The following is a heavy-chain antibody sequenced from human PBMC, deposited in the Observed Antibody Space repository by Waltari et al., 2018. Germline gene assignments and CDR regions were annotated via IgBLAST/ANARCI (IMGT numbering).Heavy chain of an antibody. CDR3: ASRYYDFWSGYYNYYYYGMDV. CDR1: GGSISSSNW. D-gene: IGHD3-3*01. V-gene: IGHV4-4*02. J-gene: IGHJ6*02. CDR2: SYHRGST. Sequence: QVQLQESGPGLVKPSGTLSLTCAVSGGSISSSNWWSWVRQPPGKGLGWIGESYHRGSTNYTPSRKSRVTISVDKSKNQFSLKLSSVTAADTAVYYCASRYYDFWSGYYNYYYYGMDVWGQGTTVTVSS.